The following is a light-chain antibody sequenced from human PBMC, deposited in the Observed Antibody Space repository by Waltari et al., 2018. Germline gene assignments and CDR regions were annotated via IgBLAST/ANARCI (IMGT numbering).Light chain of an antibody. V-gene: IGKV4-1*01. CDR3: QQYYSTPAT. CDR2: CAS. J-gene: IGKJ2*01. CDR1: QSLLWNFNNENY. Sequence: DIVMTQSSDSLAVSLGGRATVHCKSSQSLLWNFNNENYLAWYQQKPGQPPKLLIYCASTRESGVADRFSGSGSGTDFTLTINNLQPEDVAVYYCQQYYSTPATFGQGTKLEIK.